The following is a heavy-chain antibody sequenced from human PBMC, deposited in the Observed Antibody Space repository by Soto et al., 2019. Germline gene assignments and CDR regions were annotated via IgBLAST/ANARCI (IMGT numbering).Heavy chain of an antibody. D-gene: IGHD4-17*01. J-gene: IGHJ6*03. CDR3: ARGDMDYGDYGRVWYMDV. V-gene: IGHV3-74*01. CDR1: GFTFSSYW. Sequence: GGSLRLSCAASGFTFSSYWMHWVRQAPGKGLVWVSRINSDGSSTSYADSVKGRFTISRDNAKNTLYLQMNSLRAEDTAVYYCARGDMDYGDYGRVWYMDVWGKGTTVTVSS. CDR2: INSDGSST.